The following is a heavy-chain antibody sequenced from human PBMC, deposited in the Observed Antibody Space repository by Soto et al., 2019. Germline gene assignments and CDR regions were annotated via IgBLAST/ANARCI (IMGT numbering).Heavy chain of an antibody. D-gene: IGHD5-18*01. Sequence: SGPTLVKPTQTLTLTCTFSGFSLSTSGVGVGWNRQPPGKALEWLAVIYWDDDKRYSPSLKNRLTITKDTSKNQVVLTMTNMDPVDTGTYYCTQQREYRDYWGQGTLVTVSS. V-gene: IGHV2-5*02. CDR1: GFSLSTSGVG. CDR2: IYWDDDK. CDR3: TQQREYRDY. J-gene: IGHJ4*02.